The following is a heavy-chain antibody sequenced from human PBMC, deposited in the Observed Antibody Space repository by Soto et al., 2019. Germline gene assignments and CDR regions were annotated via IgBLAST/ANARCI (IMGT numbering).Heavy chain of an antibody. J-gene: IGHJ4*02. V-gene: IGHV4-4*02. D-gene: IGHD5-12*01. CDR1: SGSISSSNW. CDR2: IYHNGST. Sequence: QVQLQESGPGLVKPSGTLSLTCAVSSGSISSSNWWSWVRQPPGKGREWIGEIYHNGSTNYNPSLKSGVTLSVDKSKNQFSLKLSSVTAADTAVYYCARTVATIMGGYFDYWGQGTLVTVSS. CDR3: ARTVATIMGGYFDY.